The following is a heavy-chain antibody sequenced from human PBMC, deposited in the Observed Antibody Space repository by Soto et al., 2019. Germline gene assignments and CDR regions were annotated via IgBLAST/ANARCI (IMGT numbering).Heavy chain of an antibody. J-gene: IGHJ4*02. V-gene: IGHV3-74*01. CDR2: INSDGSRT. Sequence: GGSLRLSCAASGFTFSSYWMHWVRQAPGKGLVWVSRINSDGSRTSYADSVKGRLTISRDNAKNTVYLQMNSLRAEDTAVYYCARDFSGEQLVRGYWGQGTLVTVSS. D-gene: IGHD6-6*01. CDR3: ARDFSGEQLVRGY. CDR1: GFTFSSYW.